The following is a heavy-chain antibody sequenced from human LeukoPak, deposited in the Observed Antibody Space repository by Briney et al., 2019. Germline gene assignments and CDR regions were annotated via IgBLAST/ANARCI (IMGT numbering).Heavy chain of an antibody. CDR1: VGSIFSTNC. J-gene: IGHJ4*02. CDR2: VHLSGAS. D-gene: IGHD2-2*01. V-gene: IGHV4-4*02. CDR3: ARESRAFSPFVF. Sequence: SGTLSLTCAVSVGSIFSTNCWSWVRQPPGRGLEWIGEVHLSGASNYNPSLKSRVNMSIDKSRHQLSLELTSVTAADTAIYYCARESRAFSPFVFWGQGTLVTVSS.